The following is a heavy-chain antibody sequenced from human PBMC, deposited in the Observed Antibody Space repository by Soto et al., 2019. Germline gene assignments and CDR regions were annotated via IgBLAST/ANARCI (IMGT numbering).Heavy chain of an antibody. CDR3: ARDGDPQSAFWSGPLGGGRFDP. D-gene: IGHD3-3*01. CDR2: IVPMFGTA. J-gene: IGHJ5*02. V-gene: IGHV1-69*12. CDR1: GGTFGNSA. Sequence: QVQLVQSGAEVKKPGSSVNVSCTTSGGTFGNSAVTWVRQAPGQGLEWLGGIVPMFGTANYAQKFQGRVTITADESTITAYMELNSLKTDDTAVYYCARDGDPQSAFWSGPLGGGRFDPWGQGTLVTVSS.